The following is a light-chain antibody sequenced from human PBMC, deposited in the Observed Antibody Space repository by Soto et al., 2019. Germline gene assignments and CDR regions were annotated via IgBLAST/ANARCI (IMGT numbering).Light chain of an antibody. CDR2: GAS. CDR3: QQYGSSGT. CDR1: QSVSSSY. J-gene: IGKJ1*01. V-gene: IGKV3-20*01. Sequence: EIVLTQSPGTLSLSPGEGATLSCRASQSVSSSYIAWYQQRPGQTPSLLIYGASTRATGIPDRFSGSGSGTDFTLTISRLEPEDFAVYYYQQYGSSGTFGQGTKVDVK.